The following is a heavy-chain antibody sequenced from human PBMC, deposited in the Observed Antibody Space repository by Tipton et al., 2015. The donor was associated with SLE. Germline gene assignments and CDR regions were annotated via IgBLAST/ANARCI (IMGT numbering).Heavy chain of an antibody. J-gene: IGHJ4*02. V-gene: IGHV5-51*03. CDR1: GYKYVAYW. CDR2: IYPADSDT. D-gene: IGHD6-6*01. Sequence: QLVQSGAEVKKPGDSLKISCKGSGYKYVAYWIGWVRQMPGKGLEWMGIIYPADSDTRYSPSFEGQVTISVDKSSGTAYLQWNSLKASGSAMYYCARLSITSSYYFDFWGQGTLVTVPS. CDR3: ARLSITSSYYFDF.